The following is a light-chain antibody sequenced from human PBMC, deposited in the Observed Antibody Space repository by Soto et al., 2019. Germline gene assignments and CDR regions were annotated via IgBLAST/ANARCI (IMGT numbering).Light chain of an antibody. CDR3: QQRTDWPPLT. CDR2: DAS. V-gene: IGKV3-11*01. Sequence: EIVLTQSPATLSLSPGESATLSCRASQNINTYLAWYQQKPGQPPRLLMFDASNRASGTPARFSGTGSGTDFTLTISSLEPEDCGVYYWQQRTDWPPLTFGGGTNVQIK. J-gene: IGKJ4*01. CDR1: QNINTY.